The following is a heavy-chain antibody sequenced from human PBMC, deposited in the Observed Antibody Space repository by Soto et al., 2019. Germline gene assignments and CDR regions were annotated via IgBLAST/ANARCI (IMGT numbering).Heavy chain of an antibody. CDR2: IITVLGTT. Sequence: QVQLVQSGAELKKTGSSVTVSCRASGDTFSSYAVNWVRQAPGRGLEWMGRIITVLGTTDYAQNFKGRVTITAEKSTKTFYMEPSILRSDDTAFYYFARRRYCGYDCYHKHYYGMDVVGQGTTVTVAS. V-gene: IGHV1-69*08. D-gene: IGHD2-21*01. J-gene: IGHJ6*02. CDR3: ARRRYCGYDCYHKHYYGMDV. CDR1: GDTFSSYA.